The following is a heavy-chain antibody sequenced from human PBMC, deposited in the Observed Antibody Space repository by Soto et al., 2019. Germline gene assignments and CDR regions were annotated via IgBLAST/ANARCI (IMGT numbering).Heavy chain of an antibody. CDR1: GFTFSSYW. Sequence: EVQLVESGGGLVQPGGSLRLSCAASGFTFSSYWMSWVRQAPGKGLEWEANIKQDGSEKYYVDSVKGRFTISRDNAKNSLYLQMNSLRAEDTAVYYCARGVGCSSTSCYSNRYYYYMDVWGKGTTVTVSS. J-gene: IGHJ6*03. CDR3: ARGVGCSSTSCYSNRYYYYMDV. D-gene: IGHD2-2*02. V-gene: IGHV3-7*01. CDR2: IKQDGSEK.